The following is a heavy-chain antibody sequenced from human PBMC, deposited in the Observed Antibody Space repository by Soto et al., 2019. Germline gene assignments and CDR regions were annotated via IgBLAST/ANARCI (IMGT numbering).Heavy chain of an antibody. V-gene: IGHV1-8*01. CDR3: ARDLTPNYYDSSGYYNSHWFEP. D-gene: IGHD3-22*01. Sequence: ASVKVSCKASGYTFTSYDINWVRQATGQGLEWMGWMNPNSGNTGYAQKFQGRVTMTRNTSISTAYMELSSLRSEDTAVYYCARDLTPNYYDSSGYYNSHWFEPWGQGTLVRVS. CDR1: GYTFTSYD. CDR2: MNPNSGNT. J-gene: IGHJ5*02.